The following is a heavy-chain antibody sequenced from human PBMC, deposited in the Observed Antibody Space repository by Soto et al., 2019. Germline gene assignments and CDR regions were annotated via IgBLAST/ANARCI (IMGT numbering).Heavy chain of an antibody. V-gene: IGHV5-10-1*01. Sequence: RGESLKISCNGSGYSFTSHWISWVRQMPWKGLEWMGRIDPSDSYTNYSPSFQGHVTISADKSISTAYLQWSSLKASDTAMYYCARPTDYSNYGYYYYGMDVWGQGTTVTVS. CDR1: GYSFTSHW. D-gene: IGHD4-4*01. CDR3: ARPTDYSNYGYYYYGMDV. CDR2: IDPSDSYT. J-gene: IGHJ6*02.